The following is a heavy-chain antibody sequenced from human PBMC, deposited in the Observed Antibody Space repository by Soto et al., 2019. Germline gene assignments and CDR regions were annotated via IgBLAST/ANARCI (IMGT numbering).Heavy chain of an antibody. V-gene: IGHV4-4*02. J-gene: IGHJ5*02. CDR1: GGTIRSPDC. CDR2: IFQSGST. D-gene: IGHD6-19*01. Sequence: SETLSLTCVVSGGTIRSPDCWTFVRQPPGKGLEWIGEIFQSGSTNYTPSLESRVTISVDKSKNQFSLTLTSVTAADTAVYFCARGRGRYSSGWSWFDPWGQGILVTVSS. CDR3: ARGRGRYSSGWSWFDP.